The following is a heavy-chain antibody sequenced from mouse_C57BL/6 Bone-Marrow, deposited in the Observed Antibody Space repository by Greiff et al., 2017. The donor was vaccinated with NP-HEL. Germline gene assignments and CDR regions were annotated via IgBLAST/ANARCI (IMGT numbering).Heavy chain of an antibody. D-gene: IGHD2-12*01. Sequence: EVQVVESGGGLVKPGGSLKLSCAASGFTFSDYGMHWVRQAPEKGLEWVAYISSGSSTLYYADTVKGRFTISRDNAKNTLFLQMPSLRSEDTAMYYCARRYRGLYYYAMDYWGQGTSVTVSS. CDR2: ISSGSSTL. J-gene: IGHJ4*01. V-gene: IGHV5-17*01. CDR1: GFTFSDYG. CDR3: ARRYRGLYYYAMDY.